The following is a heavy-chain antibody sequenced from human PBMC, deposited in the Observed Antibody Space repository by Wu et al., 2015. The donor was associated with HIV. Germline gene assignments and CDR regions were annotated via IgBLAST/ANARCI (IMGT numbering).Heavy chain of an antibody. CDR1: GGAFSNSL. J-gene: IGHJ6*02. V-gene: IGHV1-46*01. CDR2: INPSGGST. Sequence: QVQLVQSGAEVKKPGSSVKVSCKASGGAFSNSLITWVRQAPGQGFEWMGIINPSGGSTTYAQKFAARVTMTSDTSTSTVYMEMDNLRSEDTAVYYCARDHQGRRDVWGQGTTVTVSS. D-gene: IGHD2-2*01. CDR3: ARDHQGRRDV.